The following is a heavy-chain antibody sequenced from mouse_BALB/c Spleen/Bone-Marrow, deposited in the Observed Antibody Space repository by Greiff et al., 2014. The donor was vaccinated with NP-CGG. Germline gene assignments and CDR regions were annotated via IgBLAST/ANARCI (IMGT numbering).Heavy chain of an antibody. CDR1: GFTFSSFG. V-gene: IGHV5-17*02. CDR3: TRSGTLGAMDY. CDR2: ISSGSSTI. Sequence: DVQLVESGGGLVQPGGSRKLSCAASGFTFSSFGMHWVRQAPEKGLEWVAYISSGSSTIYYADTMKGRFTISRDNPKNTLFLQMTSRRSEDTAMYYCTRSGTLGAMDYWGQGTSVTVSS. J-gene: IGHJ4*01. D-gene: IGHD3-3*01.